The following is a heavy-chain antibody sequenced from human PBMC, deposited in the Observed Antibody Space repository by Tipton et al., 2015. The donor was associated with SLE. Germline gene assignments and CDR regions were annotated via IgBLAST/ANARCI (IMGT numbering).Heavy chain of an antibody. CDR1: GFTFRNAW. CDR3: TTGEHSNSWNSPFDY. CDR2: IKSKTDGGTT. D-gene: IGHD2-2*01. J-gene: IGHJ4*02. Sequence: SLRLSCAASGFTFRNAWMSWVRQAPGKGLEWVGRIKSKTDGGTTDYVAPVKGRFTVSRDDSENTLYLQMKSLKTEDTAEYYCTTGEHSNSWNSPFDYWGQRTLVTVSS. V-gene: IGHV3-15*01.